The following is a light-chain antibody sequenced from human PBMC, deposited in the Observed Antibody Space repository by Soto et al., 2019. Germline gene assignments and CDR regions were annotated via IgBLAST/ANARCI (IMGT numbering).Light chain of an antibody. V-gene: IGLV1-40*01. J-gene: IGLJ1*01. CDR2: GNS. CDR1: SSNIGAGYD. CDR3: QSYDSSLSALYV. Sequence: QLVLTQPPSVSGAPGQRVTISCTGSSSNIGAGYDVHWYQQLPGTAPKLLIYGNSNRPSGVPYRFSGSKSGTSAPLAITGLQAEDEADYYCQSYDSSLSALYVFGTGTKLTVL.